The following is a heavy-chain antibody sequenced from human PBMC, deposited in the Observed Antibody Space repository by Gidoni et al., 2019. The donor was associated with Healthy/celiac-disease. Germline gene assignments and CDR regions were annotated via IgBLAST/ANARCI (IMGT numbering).Heavy chain of an antibody. CDR2: IYYSGST. CDR1: GGSISSSSYY. Sequence: QLQLQESGPGLVKPSETLSLTCTVSGGSISSSSYYWGWIRQPPGKGLEWIGSIYYSGSTYYNPSLKSRVTISVDTSKNQFSLKLSSVTAADTAVYYCARHRGVLLWFGDQKGNAFDIWGQGTMVTVSS. CDR3: ARHRGVLLWFGDQKGNAFDI. V-gene: IGHV4-39*01. J-gene: IGHJ3*02. D-gene: IGHD3-10*01.